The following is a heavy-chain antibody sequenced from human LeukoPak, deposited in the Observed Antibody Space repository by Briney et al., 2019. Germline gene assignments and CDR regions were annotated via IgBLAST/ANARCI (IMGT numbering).Heavy chain of an antibody. D-gene: IGHD3-22*01. CDR1: GFTFSNYP. V-gene: IGHV1-69*02. CDR3: SGRKTYYSDTDRSLRSEGFDY. CDR2: IIPVLGIT. Sequence: SVKVSCKASGFTFSNYPINWMRQAPGQGLEWMGRIIPVLGITDYAQKFQGRVSISADDSTIPAYMQLSSPPSDDSAVYYGSGRKTYYSDTDRSLRSEGFDYWGAGTLVTVSS. J-gene: IGHJ4*02.